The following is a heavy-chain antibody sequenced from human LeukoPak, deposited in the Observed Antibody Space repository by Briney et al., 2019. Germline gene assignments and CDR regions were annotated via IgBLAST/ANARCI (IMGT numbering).Heavy chain of an antibody. CDR1: GFTSSGYW. CDR2: INSDGSST. D-gene: IGHD1-1*01. CDR3: VRGQLERPFDFYYGMDV. J-gene: IGHJ6*04. V-gene: IGHV3-74*01. Sequence: GGSLRLSWVDSGFTSSGYWMHWVRQAPGKRLVWVSRINSDGSSTTYADSVKGRFTISRDNAKNTLSLQMNSLRAEDTAVYYCVRGQLERPFDFYYGMDVWGKGTTVTVSS.